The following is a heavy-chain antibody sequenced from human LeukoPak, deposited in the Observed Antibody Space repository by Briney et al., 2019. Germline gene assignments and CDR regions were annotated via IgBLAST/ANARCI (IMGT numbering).Heavy chain of an antibody. Sequence: PSETLSLTCTVSGGSISSSSYYWGWIRQPPGKGLEWIGSIYYSGSTYYNPSLKSRVTISVDTSKIQFSLKLSSVTAADTAVYYCARVSLPVRWFDPWGQGTLVTVSS. CDR2: IYYSGST. J-gene: IGHJ5*02. V-gene: IGHV4-39*07. CDR1: GGSISSSSYY. CDR3: ARVSLPVRWFDP. D-gene: IGHD2/OR15-2a*01.